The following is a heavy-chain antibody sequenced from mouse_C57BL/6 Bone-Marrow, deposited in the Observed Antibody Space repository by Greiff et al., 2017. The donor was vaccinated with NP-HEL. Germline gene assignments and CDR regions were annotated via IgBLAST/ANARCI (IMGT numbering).Heavy chain of an antibody. CDR3: ARRGIYYYGSYYFDY. CDR2: IDPSDSYT. J-gene: IGHJ2*01. D-gene: IGHD1-1*01. Sequence: QVHVKQPGAELVMPGASVKLSCKASGYTFTSYWMHWVKQRPGQGLEWIGEIDPSDSYTNYNQKFKGKSTLTVDKSSSTAYMQLSSLTSEDSAVYYCARRGIYYYGSYYFDYWGQGTTLTVSS. CDR1: GYTFTSYW. V-gene: IGHV1-69*01.